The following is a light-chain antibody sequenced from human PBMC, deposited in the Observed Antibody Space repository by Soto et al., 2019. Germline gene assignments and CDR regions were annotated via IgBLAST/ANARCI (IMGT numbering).Light chain of an antibody. CDR2: DV. CDR1: TRDVGGYNY. V-gene: IGLV2-14*01. Sequence: QSAVTQPASVSGWPGQSITIYCTGSTRDVGGYNYVSWYQLSPGKAPKLLIYDVDRPSGVSNRFSGSKSGNTASLTISGLQAEDEADYYCNSYTNSGTVVFGGGTKVTVL. CDR3: NSYTNSGTVV. J-gene: IGLJ3*02.